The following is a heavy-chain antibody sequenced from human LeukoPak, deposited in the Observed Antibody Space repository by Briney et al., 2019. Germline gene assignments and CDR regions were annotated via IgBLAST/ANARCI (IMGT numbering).Heavy chain of an antibody. J-gene: IGHJ6*03. V-gene: IGHV1-8*01. CDR2: MNPNSGNT. CDR3: ARDARIAAAYQPVGEDYMDV. D-gene: IGHD6-13*01. CDR1: GYTFTSYD. Sequence: ASVKVSCKASGYTFTSYDINWVRQATGQGLEWMGWMNPNSGNTGYAQKFQGRVKMTRNTSISTAYMELSRLRSEDTAVYYCARDARIAAAYQPVGEDYMDVWGKGTTVTVSS.